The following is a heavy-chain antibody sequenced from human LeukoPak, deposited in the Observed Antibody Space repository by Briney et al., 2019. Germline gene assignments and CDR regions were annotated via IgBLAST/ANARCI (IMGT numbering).Heavy chain of an antibody. D-gene: IGHD2-15*01. CDR1: GFTFSSDW. CDR3: ARALPSSSGGSCYDY. J-gene: IGHJ4*02. CDR2: INQDGSEK. Sequence: GGSLRLSCAGSGFTFSSDWMIWVRQAPGKGLEWVANINQDGSEKYYVDSVKGRFTISRDNAKNSLYLQMNSLRAEDTAVYYCARALPSSSGGSCYDYWGQGTLVTVSS. V-gene: IGHV3-7*01.